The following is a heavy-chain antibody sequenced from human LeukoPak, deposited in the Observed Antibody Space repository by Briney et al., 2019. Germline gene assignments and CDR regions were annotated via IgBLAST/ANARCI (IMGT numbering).Heavy chain of an antibody. J-gene: IGHJ6*03. D-gene: IGHD2-15*01. V-gene: IGHV3-49*03. Sequence: GGSLRLSCTASGFTFGDYAMSWFRQAPGKGLEWVGFIRSKAYGGTTEYAVSVKGRFTISRDDSKSIAYLQMSSLKTADTAVYYCTRQFSCSGGSCYYYYYYYMDVWGKGTTVTVSS. CDR3: TRQFSCSGGSCYYYYYYYMDV. CDR2: IRSKAYGGTT. CDR1: GFTFGDYA.